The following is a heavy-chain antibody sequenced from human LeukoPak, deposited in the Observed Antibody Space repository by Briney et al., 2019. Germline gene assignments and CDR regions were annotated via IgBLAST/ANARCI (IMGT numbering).Heavy chain of an antibody. J-gene: IGHJ6*02. CDR3: AREYSGRYYTVLMDV. D-gene: IGHD1-26*01. V-gene: IGHV4-4*07. CDR1: GGSISSYY. CDR2: VCFSENT. Sequence: SETLPLTCTVSGGSISSYYWSWIRQPAGKGLEGMGRVCFSENTNYNPYVKSRVTLSVDKSKKQFSMKLSSVTAADTAVYYCAREYSGRYYTVLMDVWGQGTTVTVSS.